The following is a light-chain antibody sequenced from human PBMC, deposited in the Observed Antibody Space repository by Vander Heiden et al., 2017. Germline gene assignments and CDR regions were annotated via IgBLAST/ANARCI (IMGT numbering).Light chain of an antibody. CDR1: QSVNSN. CDR2: GAS. V-gene: IGKV3-15*01. Sequence: EIVMTQSPATLSVSPGERAALSCRASQSVNSNLAWYQQKPGQAPRLLIDGASTRATGIPARFSGSGSGTEFTLTISSLQSEEFAVYYCQQYNDWPPWTFGQGTKVEFK. J-gene: IGKJ1*01. CDR3: QQYNDWPPWT.